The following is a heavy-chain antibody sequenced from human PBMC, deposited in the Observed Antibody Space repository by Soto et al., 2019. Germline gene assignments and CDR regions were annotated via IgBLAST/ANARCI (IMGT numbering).Heavy chain of an antibody. Sequence: SLKVSCKASGGTFSSYAISWVRQAPGQGLEWMGGIIPIYGKANYAQKFQGRVTITRDEFTSTAYMELSSLRSEDTAVYYCARSIVVVTALDYWGQGTLVTVSS. CDR1: GGTFSSYA. V-gene: IGHV1-69*05. CDR3: ARSIVVVTALDY. CDR2: IIPIYGKA. J-gene: IGHJ4*02. D-gene: IGHD2-21*02.